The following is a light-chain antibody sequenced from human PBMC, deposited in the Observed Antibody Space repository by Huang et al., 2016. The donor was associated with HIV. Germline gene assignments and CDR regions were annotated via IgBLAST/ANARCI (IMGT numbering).Light chain of an antibody. CDR1: QSDGQK. V-gene: IGKV3-15*01. CDR3: QQYEKWPLWT. Sequence: EIVMTQSPVTLSVSPGETATLSCRASQSDGQKLAWYQQKPGQSPRILSYATSTRASGIPGRFIGIGSGTEFSLSISTLEPEDSAVYYCQQYEKWPLWTFGQGTKVEVK. CDR2: ATS. J-gene: IGKJ1*01.